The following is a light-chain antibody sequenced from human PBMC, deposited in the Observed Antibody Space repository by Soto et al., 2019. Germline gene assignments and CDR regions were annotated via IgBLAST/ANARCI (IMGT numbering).Light chain of an antibody. J-gene: IGKJ1*01. CDR3: QQYNNWPRT. Sequence: TPSPATRSGSPGERATLSCRASQSVGSHLAWYHQKPGQAPSLPIYGVSTRATGIPDRFSGSGSGTEFTLTISSLQSEDFALYYCQQYNNWPRTFGQGTKVDIK. CDR1: QSVGSH. V-gene: IGKV3-15*01. CDR2: GVS.